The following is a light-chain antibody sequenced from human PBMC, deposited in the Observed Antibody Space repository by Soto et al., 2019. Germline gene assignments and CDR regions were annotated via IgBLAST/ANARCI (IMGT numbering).Light chain of an antibody. CDR3: AAWDDNLKGPV. CDR1: NSNIGSNT. J-gene: IGLJ2*01. Sequence: QSVLTQPPSASGTPGQRVTLSCFGSNSNIGSNTVNWYQQVLGSAPKLVMFSDNERPSGVPDRLSGSRSGSSASLAITGLQTEDEAVYFCAAWDDNLKGPVFGGGTKLTVL. V-gene: IGLV1-44*01. CDR2: SDN.